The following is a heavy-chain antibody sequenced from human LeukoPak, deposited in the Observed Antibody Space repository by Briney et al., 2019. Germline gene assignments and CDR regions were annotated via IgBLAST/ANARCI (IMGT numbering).Heavy chain of an antibody. CDR3: ARDAFMGSSSRYYYGMDV. CDR1: GYTFTGYY. D-gene: IGHD6-13*01. V-gene: IGHV1-2*02. CDR2: ISPNSGGT. J-gene: IGHJ6*02. Sequence: ASVKVSCKASGYTFTGYYMHWVRQAPGQGLEWMGWISPNSGGTNYAQKFQGRVTMTRDTSISTAYMELSRLRSDDTAVYYCARDAFMGSSSRYYYGMDVWGQGTTVTVSS.